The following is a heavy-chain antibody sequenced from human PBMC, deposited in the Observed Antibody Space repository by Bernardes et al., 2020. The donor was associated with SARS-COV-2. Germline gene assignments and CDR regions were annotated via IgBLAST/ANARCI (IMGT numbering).Heavy chain of an antibody. Sequence: GSLSPSGAASGFTLSNFWMHWVRPVPGEGLVWVSRINEDGSTTNYADSVKGRFTISRDNAKSTLFLQMNSLRAEDTAVYFCARDVAGKEGFWGQGTLVTVSA. J-gene: IGHJ4*02. V-gene: IGHV3-74*01. CDR1: GFTLSNFW. D-gene: IGHD2-15*01. CDR3: ARDVAGKEGF. CDR2: INEDGSTT.